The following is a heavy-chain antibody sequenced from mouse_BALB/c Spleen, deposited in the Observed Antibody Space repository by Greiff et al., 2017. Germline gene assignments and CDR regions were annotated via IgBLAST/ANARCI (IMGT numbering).Heavy chain of an antibody. J-gene: IGHJ1*01. CDR1: GYTFSSYW. CDR3: ARALLSSYWYFDV. V-gene: IGHV1-9*01. Sequence: QVQLQQSGAELMKPGASVKISCKATGYTFSSYWIEWVKQRPGHGLEWIGEILPGSGSTNYNEKFKGKATFTADTSSNTAYMQLSSLTSEDSAVYYCARALLSSYWYFDVWGAGTTVTVSS. CDR2: ILPGSGST. D-gene: IGHD2-1*01.